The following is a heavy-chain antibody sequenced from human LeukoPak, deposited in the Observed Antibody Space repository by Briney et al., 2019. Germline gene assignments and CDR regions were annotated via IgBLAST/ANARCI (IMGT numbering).Heavy chain of an antibody. CDR1: DDSIGNYY. D-gene: IGHD4-11*01. CDR2: IYFSGST. CDR3: ARVGGSNFYNYGMDV. V-gene: IGHV4-59*01. J-gene: IGHJ6*02. Sequence: SETLSLTCTISDDSIGNYYWSWIRQSPGKGLEWIGYIYFSGSTNYNPSLKRRVTMSVVTSKNQFSLRLTSVTAADTATYYCARVGGSNFYNYGMDVWGQGTTVIVSS.